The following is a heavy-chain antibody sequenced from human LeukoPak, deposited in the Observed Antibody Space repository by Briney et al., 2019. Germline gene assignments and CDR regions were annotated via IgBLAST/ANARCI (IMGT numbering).Heavy chain of an antibody. D-gene: IGHD3-3*01. V-gene: IGHV4-30-4*01. CDR1: GGSISSGDYY. CDR3: ARDPADFWSGYPS. CDR2: IYYSGST. Sequence: SQTLSLTCTVSGGSISSGDYYWSWIRQPPGKGLEWIGYIYYSGSTYYNPSLKSRVTISVDTSKNQFSLKLSSVTAADTAVYYCARDPADFWSGYPSWGQGTLVTVSS. J-gene: IGHJ5*02.